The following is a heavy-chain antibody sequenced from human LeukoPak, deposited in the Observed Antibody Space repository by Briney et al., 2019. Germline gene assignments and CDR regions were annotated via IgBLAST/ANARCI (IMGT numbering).Heavy chain of an antibody. CDR2: INPSGGST. V-gene: IGHV1-46*01. J-gene: IGHJ4*02. D-gene: IGHD3-10*01. Sequence: ASVKVSCKASGYTCTSYYMHWVRQAPGQGLEWMGIINPSGGSTSYAQKFQGRVTMTRDTSTSTVYMELSSLRSEDTAVYYCARDFRSVTMVRGPNNGDYWGQGTLVTVSS. CDR1: GYTCTSYY. CDR3: ARDFRSVTMVRGPNNGDY.